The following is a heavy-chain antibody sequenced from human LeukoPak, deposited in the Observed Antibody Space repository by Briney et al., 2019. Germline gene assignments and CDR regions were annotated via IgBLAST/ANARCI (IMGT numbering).Heavy chain of an antibody. Sequence: SETLSLTCTVSGGSIRSSYYYWGWIRQPPGQGLEWIGEINHSGSTNYNPSLKSRVTISVDTSKNRFSLKLSSVTAADTAVYYCARGRNYYDSSGYPYYDYWGQGTLVTVSS. V-gene: IGHV4-39*07. J-gene: IGHJ4*02. CDR3: ARGRNYYDSSGYPYYDY. D-gene: IGHD3-22*01. CDR2: INHSGST. CDR1: GGSIRSSYYY.